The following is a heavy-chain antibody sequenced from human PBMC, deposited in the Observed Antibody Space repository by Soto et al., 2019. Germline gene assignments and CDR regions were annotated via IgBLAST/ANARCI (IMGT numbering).Heavy chain of an antibody. CDR2: ISYEGSNK. Sequence: SLSLSCPASGFTFSNYPMQWVRPEPGKGLEWVAVISYEGSNKYYADSVKGRLTISRDNSKNTLYLQMNRLRPEDTAVYYCARHRSSSFCGLLPRLDAFDSSGQGTMVTVSS. J-gene: IGHJ3*02. D-gene: IGHD3-22*01. V-gene: IGHV3-30-3*01. CDR1: GFTFSNYP. CDR3: ARHRSSSFCGLLPRLDAFDS.